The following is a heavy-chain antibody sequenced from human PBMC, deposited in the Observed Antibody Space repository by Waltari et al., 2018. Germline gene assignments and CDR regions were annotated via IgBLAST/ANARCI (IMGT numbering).Heavy chain of an antibody. J-gene: IGHJ4*02. CDR1: GGSISSYY. V-gene: IGHV4-59*01. D-gene: IGHD3-16*01. CDR2: IYYSGST. CDR3: ARDREGWGLFDY. Sequence: QVQLQESGPGLVKPSETLSLTCTVSGGSISSYYWSWIRQPPGKGLEWIGYIYYSGSTNDNPSLKSRVTIAVDTSKNQFSLKRSSVTAADTAVYYCARDREGWGLFDYWGQGTLVTVSS.